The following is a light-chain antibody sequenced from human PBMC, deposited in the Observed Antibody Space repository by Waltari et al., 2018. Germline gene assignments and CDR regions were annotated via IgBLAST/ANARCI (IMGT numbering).Light chain of an antibody. CDR1: SSDVWSYNL. J-gene: IGLJ3*02. CDR2: EVN. V-gene: IGLV2-23*02. Sequence: QSALTQPASVSGSPGQSITISCTGTSSDVWSYNLVPWYQQYPGKAPKLMIYEVNKRPSGVSHRFSGSKSGNTASLTISGLQAEDEADYYCCSYAGGSTPWVFGGGTKLTVL. CDR3: CSYAGGSTPWV.